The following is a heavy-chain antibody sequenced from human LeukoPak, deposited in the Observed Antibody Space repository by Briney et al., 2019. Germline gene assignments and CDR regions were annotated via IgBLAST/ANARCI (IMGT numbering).Heavy chain of an antibody. J-gene: IGHJ6*02. D-gene: IGHD6-19*01. CDR2: IWYDGSNK. CDR3: ARELSHGSGWSQVYYYGMDV. V-gene: IGHV3-33*01. Sequence: GGSLRLSCAASGFTFSSYGMHWVRQAPGKGLEWVAVIWYDGSNKYYADSVKGRFTISRDNSKNTLYLQMNSLRAEDTAVYYCARELSHGSGWSQVYYYGMDVWGQGTTVTVSS. CDR1: GFTFSSYG.